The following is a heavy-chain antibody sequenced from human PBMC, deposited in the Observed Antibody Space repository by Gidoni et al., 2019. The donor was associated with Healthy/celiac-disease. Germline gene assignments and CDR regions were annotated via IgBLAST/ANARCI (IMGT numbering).Heavy chain of an antibody. Sequence: EVQLVESGGGLVKPGGSLRLSCAATGFTFSNAWMGWVRQAPGKGREWVGRIKSKTDGGTTDYAAPVKGRFTISRDDSKNTLYLQMNSLKTEDTAVYYCTTQAPHSDAFDIWGQGTMVTVSS. J-gene: IGHJ3*02. CDR1: GFTFSNAW. CDR2: IKSKTDGGTT. V-gene: IGHV3-15*01. CDR3: TTQAPHSDAFDI.